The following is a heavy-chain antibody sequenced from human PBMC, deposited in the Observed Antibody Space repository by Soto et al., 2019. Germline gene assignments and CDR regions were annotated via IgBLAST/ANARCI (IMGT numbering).Heavy chain of an antibody. V-gene: IGHV4-34*01. J-gene: IGHJ4*02. CDR1: GGSFSGYY. Sequence: PSETLSLTCAVYGGSFSGYYWTWIRQPPGTGLEWIGEINHSGSTNYNPSLKSRVTISVDTSKNQFSLKLTSVTAADTAVYYCARHRYYYGSGSYCFDYWGQGTLVTVSS. CDR2: INHSGST. CDR3: ARHRYYYGSGSYCFDY. D-gene: IGHD3-10*01.